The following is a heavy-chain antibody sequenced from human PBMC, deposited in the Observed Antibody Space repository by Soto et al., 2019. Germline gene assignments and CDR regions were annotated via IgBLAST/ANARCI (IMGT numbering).Heavy chain of an antibody. V-gene: IGHV1-3*01. CDR2: INAGNGNT. Sequence: VEASSKDPGLTLTCISRYSVRQDPEKRHERKGWINAGNGNTNYSERFQGRLTITRDTTANTAYMELSSLRSEDTAVYYCARPYWTYHYDSSGLLTWFDPWGQGTLVTVSS. J-gene: IGHJ5*02. D-gene: IGHD3-22*01. CDR3: ARPYWTYHYDSSGLLTWFDP. CDR1: GLTLTCIS.